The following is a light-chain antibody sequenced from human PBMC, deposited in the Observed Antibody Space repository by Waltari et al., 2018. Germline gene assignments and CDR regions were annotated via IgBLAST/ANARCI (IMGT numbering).Light chain of an antibody. CDR2: YDS. CDR3: QAWDTTTVV. Sequence: SYELTQPPSVSVSPGQTASITCSGDNLGNQYASWDQHKPGQSPVLVIYYDSKRPSGIPERFSGSNSGNTATLTISGTQAMDEADYYCQAWDTTTVVFGGGTKVTVL. J-gene: IGLJ2*01. V-gene: IGLV3-1*01. CDR1: NLGNQY.